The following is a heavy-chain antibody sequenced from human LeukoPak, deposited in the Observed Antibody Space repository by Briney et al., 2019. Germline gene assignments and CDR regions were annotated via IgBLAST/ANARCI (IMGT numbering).Heavy chain of an antibody. J-gene: IGHJ4*02. V-gene: IGHV3-21*01. CDR1: GFTFSSYS. D-gene: IGHD1-26*01. CDR3: ARDSANVVGAKSIFDY. Sequence: GGSLRLSCAASGFTFSSYSMNWVRQAPGKGLEWVSSISGSSSYIYYADSVKGRFTVSRDNAKNSLHLQMSSLRAEDTAVYYCARDSANVVGAKSIFDYWGQGALVTVSS. CDR2: ISGSSSYI.